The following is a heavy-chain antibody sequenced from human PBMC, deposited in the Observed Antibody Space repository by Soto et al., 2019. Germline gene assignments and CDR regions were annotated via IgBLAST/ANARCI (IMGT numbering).Heavy chain of an antibody. Sequence: QVQLVQSGAEVKTPGSSLKVSCKVSGSRFSNYVISWVRQAPGHGLEWLGRIIPIFNSTKYAQNFQGRATITADKSTSTASLELSSLRSDDTAVYYCARAGRGKKAGYNGLVSLGYWGQGTLVTVSS. CDR2: IIPIFNST. V-gene: IGHV1-69*06. CDR1: GSRFSNYV. CDR3: ARAGRGKKAGYNGLVSLGY. D-gene: IGHD2-2*02. J-gene: IGHJ4*02.